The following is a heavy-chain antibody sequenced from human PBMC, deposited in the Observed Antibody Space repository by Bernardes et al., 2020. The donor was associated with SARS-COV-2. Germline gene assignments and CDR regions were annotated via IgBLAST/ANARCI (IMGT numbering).Heavy chain of an antibody. Sequence: GGSLRLSCAASGFTFRSYAMTWVRQVPGKGLEWVSTISGSGGSLYFADSVKGRFTISRDNAKNTLYLQMNSLRVEDTAVYYCARSAFINGGGFYFDSWGQGTLVPVSS. CDR3: ARSAFINGGGFYFDS. CDR2: ISGSGGSL. CDR1: GFTFRSYA. D-gene: IGHD3-16*01. V-gene: IGHV3-23*01. J-gene: IGHJ4*02.